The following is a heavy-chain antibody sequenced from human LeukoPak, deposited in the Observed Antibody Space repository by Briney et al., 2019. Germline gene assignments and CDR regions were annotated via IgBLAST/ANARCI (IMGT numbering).Heavy chain of an antibody. CDR1: GFTFSSYE. D-gene: IGHD3-9*01. CDR2: ISSSGSAI. Sequence: PGGSLRLSCAASGFTFSSYEMNWVRQAPGKGLGWVSYISSSGSAIYYADSVKGRFTISRDNAKNSLYLQMNSLRAEDTAVYYCARYYDILTGYSYYYYYMDVWGKGTTVTISS. J-gene: IGHJ6*03. V-gene: IGHV3-48*03. CDR3: ARYYDILTGYSYYYYYMDV.